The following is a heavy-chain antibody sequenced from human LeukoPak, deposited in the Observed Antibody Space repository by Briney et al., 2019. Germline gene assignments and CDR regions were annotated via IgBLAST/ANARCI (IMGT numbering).Heavy chain of an antibody. Sequence: ASVKVSCKASGYTFTSYDINWVRQATGQGLEWMGWMNPNSGNTGYAQKFQGRATMTRNTSISTAYMELSSLRSEDTAVYYCARGDIVVVPAASGQHYYYYYYMDVWGKGTTVTISS. J-gene: IGHJ6*03. CDR1: GYTFTSYD. CDR3: ARGDIVVVPAASGQHYYYYYYMDV. CDR2: MNPNSGNT. V-gene: IGHV1-8*01. D-gene: IGHD2-2*01.